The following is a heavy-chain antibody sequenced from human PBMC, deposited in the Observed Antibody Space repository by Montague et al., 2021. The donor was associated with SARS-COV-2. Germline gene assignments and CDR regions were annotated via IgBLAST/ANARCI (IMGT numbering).Heavy chain of an antibody. D-gene: IGHD3-10*01. J-gene: IGHJ6*02. Sequence: SETLSLTCTVPGGSISSSNYYWGWIRQPPGKGLEWIGNMYYSGSTYYNPSLKSRVTISIDTSKNQLSLKLSSVTAADTAVYYCARDDIVLQGVTKGMDVWGQGTTVTVSS. CDR2: MYYSGST. CDR1: GGSISSSNYY. CDR3: ARDDIVLQGVTKGMDV. V-gene: IGHV4-39*07.